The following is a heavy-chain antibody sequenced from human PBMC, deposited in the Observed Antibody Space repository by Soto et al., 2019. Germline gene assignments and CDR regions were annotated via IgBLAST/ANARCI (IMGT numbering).Heavy chain of an antibody. V-gene: IGHV4-59*01. Sequence: SLTCTVSGGSISSYYWSWIRQPPGKGLEWIGYIYYSGSTNYNPSLKSRVTISVDTSKNQFSLKLSSVTAADTAVYYCARDRSSVGDWWFDPWGQGTLVTVSS. J-gene: IGHJ5*02. CDR2: IYYSGST. CDR3: ARDRSSVGDWWFDP. D-gene: IGHD3-10*01. CDR1: GGSISSYY.